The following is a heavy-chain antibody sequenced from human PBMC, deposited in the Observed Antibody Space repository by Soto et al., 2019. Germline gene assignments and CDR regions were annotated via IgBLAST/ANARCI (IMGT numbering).Heavy chain of an antibody. V-gene: IGHV4-59*12. D-gene: IGHD6-13*01. CDR3: AMYSSNWFQTEGMDV. CDR1: GGSISSYY. Sequence: PSETLSLTCTVSGGSISSYYWSWIRQPPGKGLEWIGYIYYSGSTNYNPSLKSRVTMSVDTSKKQFSLKLTSVTAADTAVYYCAMYSSNWFQTEGMDVWGQGTTVTVSS. J-gene: IGHJ6*02. CDR2: IYYSGST.